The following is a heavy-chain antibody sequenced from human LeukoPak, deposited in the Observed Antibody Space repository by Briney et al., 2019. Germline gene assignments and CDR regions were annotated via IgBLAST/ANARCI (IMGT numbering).Heavy chain of an antibody. D-gene: IGHD3-10*01. J-gene: IGHJ4*02. CDR2: MTGSGGST. Sequence: GGSLRLSCAASGFTFSTYAMSWVRQAPGKGLEWVATMTGSGGSTFYGDSVKGRFTIARDNSNNMLYLQMNSLRAEDTAIYYCAKDLGLLWFGTFDYWGQGILVTVSS. V-gene: IGHV3-23*01. CDR3: AKDLGLLWFGTFDY. CDR1: GFTFSTYA.